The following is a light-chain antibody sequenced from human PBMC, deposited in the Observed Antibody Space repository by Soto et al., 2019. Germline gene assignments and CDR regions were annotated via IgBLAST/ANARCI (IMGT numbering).Light chain of an antibody. CDR2: AAS. V-gene: IGKV1-39*01. J-gene: IGKJ4*02. CDR3: QQSYSGLP. CDR1: QSISNF. Sequence: DIQMTQSPSSLSACVGDRITITCRASQSISNFLNWYQHKPGEAPKLLIYAASSLQSGVPSRFTGRRSGTDFTLTITSLQPEDFATYYCQQSYSGLPFSGGTKVDNK.